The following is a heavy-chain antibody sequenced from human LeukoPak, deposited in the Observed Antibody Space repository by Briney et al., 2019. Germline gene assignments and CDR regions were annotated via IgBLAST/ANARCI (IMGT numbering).Heavy chain of an antibody. Sequence: PSQTLSLTCSVSGASISSADSYWSWIRQPPGKGLEWIGYVFYSGTAHYNPSFASRVTISLDRPKNQFSLNLSSVTAADTAVYYCARASNDLLSGNWVDPWGQGTLVTVSS. J-gene: IGHJ5*02. CDR2: VFYSGTA. CDR1: GASISSADSY. CDR3: ARASNDLLSGNWVDP. V-gene: IGHV4-30-4*01. D-gene: IGHD2-8*01.